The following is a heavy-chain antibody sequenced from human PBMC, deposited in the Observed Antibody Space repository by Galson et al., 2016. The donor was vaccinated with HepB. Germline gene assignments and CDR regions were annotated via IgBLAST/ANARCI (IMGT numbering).Heavy chain of an antibody. CDR3: AKGGELRGVYYYYGMDV. CDR2: IWYDGSNK. D-gene: IGHD1-26*01. CDR1: GFTFSSYG. J-gene: IGHJ6*02. Sequence: SLRLSCAASGFTFSSYGMHWVRQAPGKGLEWVAVIWYDGSNKYYADSVKGRFTISRDNSKNTLYMQMNSLRAEDTAVHYCAKGGELRGVYYYYGMDVWGQGTTVTVSS. V-gene: IGHV3-33*03.